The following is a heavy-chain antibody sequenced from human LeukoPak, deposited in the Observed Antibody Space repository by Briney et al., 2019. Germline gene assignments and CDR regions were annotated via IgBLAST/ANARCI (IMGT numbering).Heavy chain of an antibody. CDR3: ASMIVTPFDY. CDR2: ISGNGNTI. J-gene: IGHJ4*02. D-gene: IGHD3-22*01. Sequence: GGSLRLSCAASGFTFSNYEMNWVRQAPGKGLEWLSYISGNGNTIYYADSVKGRFTISRDNAKNSLYLQMNSLRAEDTAVYYCASMIVTPFDYWGQGTLVTVSS. V-gene: IGHV3-48*03. CDR1: GFTFSNYE.